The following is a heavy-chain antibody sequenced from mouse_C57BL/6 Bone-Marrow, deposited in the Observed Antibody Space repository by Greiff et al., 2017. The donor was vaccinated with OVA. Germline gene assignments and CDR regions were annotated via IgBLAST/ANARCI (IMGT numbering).Heavy chain of an antibody. CDR2: ISSGGSYT. D-gene: IGHD1-1*01. Sequence: EVQVVESGGDLVKPGGSLKLSCAASGFTFSSYGMSWVRQTPDKRLEWVATISSGGSYTYYPDSVKGRFTISRDNAKNTLYLQLSSLKSEDTAMYYCARQSYGSSPYAMDYWGQGTSVTVSS. J-gene: IGHJ4*01. V-gene: IGHV5-6*01. CDR1: GFTFSSYG. CDR3: ARQSYGSSPYAMDY.